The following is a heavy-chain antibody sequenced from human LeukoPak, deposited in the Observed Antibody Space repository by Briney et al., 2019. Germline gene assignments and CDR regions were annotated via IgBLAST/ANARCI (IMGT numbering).Heavy chain of an antibody. Sequence: GESLKISCKGSGYRFTSYWIGWVRPMPGKGLEWMGIIYPGASDTRYSPSFQGQVTISADKSISTAYLQWSSLKASDTAMYYCAREIRGVITYFDYWGQGTLVTVSS. J-gene: IGHJ4*02. CDR2: IYPGASDT. D-gene: IGHD3-10*01. V-gene: IGHV5-51*01. CDR1: GYRFTSYW. CDR3: AREIRGVITYFDY.